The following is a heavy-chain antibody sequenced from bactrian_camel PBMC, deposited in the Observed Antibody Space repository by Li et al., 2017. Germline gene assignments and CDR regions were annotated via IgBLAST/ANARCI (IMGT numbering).Heavy chain of an antibody. CDR2: INSGGDGT. CDR1: VPLSTCG. D-gene: IGHD2*01. Sequence: VQLVESGGGSVQAGGSLKLACVSSVPLSTCGMGWYRQAPGKELEWVSAINSGGDGTYYADSVKGRFTISRDNAWNTVYLQMSSLKSEDTALYYCAAGPWYTDEYTYWGQGTQVTVS. J-gene: IGHJ4*01. V-gene: IGHV3S40*01. CDR3: AAGPWYTDEYTY.